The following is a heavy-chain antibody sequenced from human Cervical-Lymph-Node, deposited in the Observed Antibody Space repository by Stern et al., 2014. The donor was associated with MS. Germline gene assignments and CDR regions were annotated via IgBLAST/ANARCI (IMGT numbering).Heavy chain of an antibody. J-gene: IGHJ3*02. V-gene: IGHV1-18*01. Sequence: VQLEESGAEVKKPGASVKVSCKASGYTFTSYGISGGRKAPGQVLEGMGWNSDYNGNTNYAQKLQGRVTMTTDTSTSTAYMELRSLRSDDTAVHYCARGLLGSENAFDIWGQGTMVTVSS. CDR3: ARGLLGSENAFDI. CDR2: NSDYNGNT. D-gene: IGHD2-15*01. CDR1: GYTFTSYG.